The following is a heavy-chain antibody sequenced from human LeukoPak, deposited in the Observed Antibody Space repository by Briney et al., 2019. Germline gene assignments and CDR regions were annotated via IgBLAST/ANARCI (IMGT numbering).Heavy chain of an antibody. J-gene: IGHJ4*02. V-gene: IGHV6-1*01. Sequence: SQTLSVTCAISGDSVSGYSVAWSWSRQSPSRGLEWLGRTYYRSKWYNDYAASVKSRITITPDTSKNQFSLQLNSVTPEDTAVYYCARVSGSAGVTDYWGQGTLVSVSS. CDR3: ARVSGSAGVTDY. D-gene: IGHD4-11*01. CDR2: TYYRSKWYN. CDR1: GDSVSGYSVA.